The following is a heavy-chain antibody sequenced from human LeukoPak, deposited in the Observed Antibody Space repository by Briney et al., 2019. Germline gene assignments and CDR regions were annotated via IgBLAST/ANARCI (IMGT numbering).Heavy chain of an antibody. CDR1: GFTFTDYS. V-gene: IGHV3-21*01. J-gene: IGHJ6*03. CDR3: ARDGSGFYHYYYMDV. CDR2: ISTVSTYT. D-gene: IGHD6-25*01. Sequence: KPGGSLTPSCAPSGFTFTDYSMNWVRQAPGKGLEWVAHISTVSTYTHYTDSVKGRFTISRDNRKNLLYLQMSSLGAEDTAVYYCARDGSGFYHYYYMDVWGKGTTVTVSS.